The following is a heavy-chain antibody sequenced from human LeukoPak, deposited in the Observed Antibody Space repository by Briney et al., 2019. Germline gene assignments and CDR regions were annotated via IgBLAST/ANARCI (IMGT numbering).Heavy chain of an antibody. CDR2: SKNDGSST. J-gene: IGHJ3*02. CDR1: GFTSSGDW. D-gene: IGHD3-16*01. CDR3: ARELPRIGGQTDASDI. Sequence: HGGSLRLSCAVSGFTSSGDWMHWVRQAPGKGLVWVSRSKNDGSSTSYADSVKGRFTISRDNAKNTLYLQMNSLRAEDTAVYYCARELPRIGGQTDASDIWGQGTMVTVS. V-gene: IGHV3-74*01.